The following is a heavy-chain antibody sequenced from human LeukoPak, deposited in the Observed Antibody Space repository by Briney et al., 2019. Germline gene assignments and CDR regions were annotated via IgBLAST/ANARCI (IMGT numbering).Heavy chain of an antibody. CDR3: ARQLSGSHQWTFDF. CDR1: GGSISSSIHY. J-gene: IGHJ4*02. V-gene: IGHV4-39*01. D-gene: IGHD1-26*01. CDR2: IHYTGTT. Sequence: PSETLSLTCTVSGGSISSSIHYWGWIRQPPGKGPEWIGTIHYTGTTFYNPSLKSRVTMSVDTSKNQFSLRLSSVTAADTAVYYCARQLSGSHQWTFDFWGQGALVTVSS.